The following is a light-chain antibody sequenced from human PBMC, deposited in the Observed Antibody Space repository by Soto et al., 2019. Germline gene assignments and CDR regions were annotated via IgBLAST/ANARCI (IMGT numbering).Light chain of an antibody. V-gene: IGKV1-39*01. CDR2: AAS. CDR1: QSISTY. Sequence: DIQMTQAPSSLSASVGDRVTITCRASQSISTYLNWYQQKPGKVPKLLIYAASSLQSGVPSRFSGSGSGKDFTLTISSLQPEDFATYYCQQNHTTFTFGGGTTVEIK. J-gene: IGKJ4*01. CDR3: QQNHTTFT.